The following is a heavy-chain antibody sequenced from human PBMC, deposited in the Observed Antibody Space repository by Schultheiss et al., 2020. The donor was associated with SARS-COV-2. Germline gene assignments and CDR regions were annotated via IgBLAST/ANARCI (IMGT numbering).Heavy chain of an antibody. J-gene: IGHJ4*02. CDR1: GGSISSDSYY. D-gene: IGHD6-13*01. CDR3: ASTSIAAAGKVDY. CDR2: IYYSGST. V-gene: IGHV4-31*03. Sequence: SQTLSLTCTVSGGSISSDSYYWSWIRQHPGKGLEWIGYIYYSGSTYYNPSLKSRITISVDTSKNQFSLKLSSVTAADTAVYYCASTSIAAAGKVDYWGQGTLVTVSS.